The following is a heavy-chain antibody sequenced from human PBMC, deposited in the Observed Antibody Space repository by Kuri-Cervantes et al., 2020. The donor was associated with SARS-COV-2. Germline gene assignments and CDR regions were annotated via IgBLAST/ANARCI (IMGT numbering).Heavy chain of an antibody. CDR2: FDPEDGET. D-gene: IGHD2-15*01. Sequence: ASVKVSCKVSGYTLTELSMHWVRQAPGKGLEWMGGFDPEDGETIYAQKFQGRVTMTEDTSTDTAYMELSSLRSEDTAVYYCATGIGYCSGGSCYNYYYGMDVWGQGTMVTVSS. CDR3: ATGIGYCSGGSCYNYYYGMDV. CDR1: GYTLTELS. V-gene: IGHV1-24*01. J-gene: IGHJ6*02.